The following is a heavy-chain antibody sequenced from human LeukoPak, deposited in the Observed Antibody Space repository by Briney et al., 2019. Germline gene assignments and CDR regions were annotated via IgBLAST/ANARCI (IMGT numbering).Heavy chain of an antibody. CDR3: ASNRVYYDSSGYYFDAFDI. CDR1: GGSISSGDYY. D-gene: IGHD3-22*01. J-gene: IGHJ3*02. CDR2: IYYSGST. V-gene: IGHV4-30-4*01. Sequence: SQTLSLTCTVSGGSISSGDYYWSWIRQPPGKGLEWIGYIYYSGSTYYNPSLKSRVTISVDTSKNQFSLKLSSVTAADTAVYYCASNRVYYDSSGYYFDAFDIWGQGTMVTVSS.